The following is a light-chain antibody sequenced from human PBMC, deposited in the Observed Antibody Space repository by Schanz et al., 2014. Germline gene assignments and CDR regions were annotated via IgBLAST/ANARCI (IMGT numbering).Light chain of an antibody. CDR1: SSDVGGYNY. J-gene: IGLJ1*01. V-gene: IGLV2-8*01. CDR2: SVS. Sequence: QPPSASGSPGQSVTISCTGTSSDVGGYNYVSWYQQTPDTAPNLLLSSVSPLPSGVPDRFSGSKSGNTASLTVSGLQAEDEADYYCSSYAGSNLNYVFGTGTKLTVL. CDR3: SSYAGSNLNYV.